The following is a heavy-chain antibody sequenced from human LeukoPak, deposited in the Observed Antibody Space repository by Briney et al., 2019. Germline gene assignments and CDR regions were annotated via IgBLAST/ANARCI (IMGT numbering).Heavy chain of an antibody. D-gene: IGHD6-13*01. CDR1: GGPFSGYY. V-gene: IGHV4-34*01. CDR2: INHSGST. J-gene: IGHJ6*03. Sequence: PSETLSLTCAVDGGPFSGYYWSWIRQPPGKGLEWIGEINHSGSTNYNPSLKSRVTISVDTSKNQFSLKLSSVTAADTAVYYCARIDSSWYYYYMDVWGKGTTVTVSS. CDR3: ARIDSSWYYYYMDV.